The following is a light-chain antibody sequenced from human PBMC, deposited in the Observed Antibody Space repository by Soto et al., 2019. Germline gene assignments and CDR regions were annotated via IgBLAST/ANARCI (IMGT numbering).Light chain of an antibody. Sequence: DIQMTQSPSSVSASVGDRVTITCRASQGISSWLAWYQQKPGKAPKLLIYAASSLQSGVPSRFSGSGSGSDFPLTISSLEPEDFATYYFQQGKRFPYTFGHGTNLEIK. J-gene: IGKJ2*01. CDR2: AAS. CDR1: QGISSW. CDR3: QQGKRFPYT. V-gene: IGKV1-12*01.